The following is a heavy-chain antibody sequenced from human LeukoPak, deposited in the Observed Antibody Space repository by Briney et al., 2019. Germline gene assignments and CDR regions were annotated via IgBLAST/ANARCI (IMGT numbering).Heavy chain of an antibody. D-gene: IGHD5-18*01. V-gene: IGHV3-30*18. CDR1: GFTFSSYG. J-gene: IGHJ1*01. CDR2: ISYDGSNK. Sequence: GRSLRLSCAASGFTFSSYGMHWVRQAPGKGLEWVAVISYDGSNKYYADSVKGRFTISRDNSKNTLYLQMNSLRAEDTAVYYCAKGVDTATAAEYFQHWGQGTLVTVSS. CDR3: AKGVDTATAAEYFQH.